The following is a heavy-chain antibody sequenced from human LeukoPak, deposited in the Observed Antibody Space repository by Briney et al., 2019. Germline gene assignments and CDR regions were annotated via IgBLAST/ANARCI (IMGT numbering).Heavy chain of an antibody. CDR1: GFTFSSYA. CDR3: ARSLMVDANDAFDI. J-gene: IGHJ3*02. V-gene: IGHV3-23*01. Sequence: GGSLRLSCAASGFTFSSYAMTWVRQAPGKGLQWVSTISTGGESTYYADSVKGRFTISRDNAKNSMFLQMNSLRAEDTAVYYCARSLMVDANDAFDIWGQGTMVTVSS. D-gene: IGHD2-15*01. CDR2: ISTGGEST.